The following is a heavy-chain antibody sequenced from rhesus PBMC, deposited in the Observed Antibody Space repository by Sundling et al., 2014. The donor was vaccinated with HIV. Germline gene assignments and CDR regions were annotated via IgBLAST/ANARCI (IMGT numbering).Heavy chain of an antibody. D-gene: IGHD6-31*01. CDR1: GGSFSGYF. J-gene: IGHJ4*01. CDR2: ISGSSGST. V-gene: IGHV4-165*01. Sequence: QVQLQESGPGLVKPSETLSLTCAVSGGSFSGYFWGWIRQPPGKGLEWIGYISGSSGSTDYNPSLKSRVTISTDTSKNQFSLKLSSVTAADTAVYFCARELPGSGGFDYWGQGVLVTVSS. CDR3: ARELPGSGGFDY.